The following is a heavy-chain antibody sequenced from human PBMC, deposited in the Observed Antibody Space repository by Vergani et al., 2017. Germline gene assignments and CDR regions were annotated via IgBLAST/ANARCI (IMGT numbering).Heavy chain of an antibody. J-gene: IGHJ5*01. D-gene: IGHD3-22*01. V-gene: IGHV3-23*01. CDR1: GFTFSTYA. Sequence: EVQLLESGGGVVQPGGSLRLFCSASGFTFSTYAMTWVRQAPGKGLEWVSTISSHGGSTYYADSVKGRFAISRDNSKNTLSLQMNRLTAEDTAIYYCAGPQETSAYYYDGFDSGARGTRAPVSS. CDR2: ISSHGGST. CDR3: AGPQETSAYYYDGFDS.